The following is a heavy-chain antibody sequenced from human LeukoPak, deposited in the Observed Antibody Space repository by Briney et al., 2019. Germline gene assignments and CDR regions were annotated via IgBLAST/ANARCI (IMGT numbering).Heavy chain of an antibody. CDR2: ISGSGGST. CDR3: AKDYHPDYYDSSGYYD. V-gene: IGHV3-23*01. D-gene: IGHD3-22*01. J-gene: IGHJ4*02. CDR1: GFTFSSYA. Sequence: PGGSLRLSCAASGFTFSSYAMSWVRQAPGKGLEWVSAISGSGGSTYYAASVKGRFTISRDNSKNTLYLQMNSLRAEDTAVYYCAKDYHPDYYDSSGYYDWGQGTLVTVSS.